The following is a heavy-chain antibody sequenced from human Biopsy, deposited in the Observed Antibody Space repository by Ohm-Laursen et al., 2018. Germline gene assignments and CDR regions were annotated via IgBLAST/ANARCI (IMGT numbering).Heavy chain of an antibody. V-gene: IGHV4-59*07. Sequence: SDTLSLTCTVSGGSISSYYWNWIRQPPGKGLEWIGYIYYSGTTDYSPSLKNRVTISVDTSKNQFSLRLNSVTAADTAVYYCARATNSTGWPYYYFYGMDVWGQGTTVTVSS. CDR1: GGSISSYY. CDR2: IYYSGTT. J-gene: IGHJ6*02. CDR3: ARATNSTGWPYYYFYGMDV. D-gene: IGHD2/OR15-2a*01.